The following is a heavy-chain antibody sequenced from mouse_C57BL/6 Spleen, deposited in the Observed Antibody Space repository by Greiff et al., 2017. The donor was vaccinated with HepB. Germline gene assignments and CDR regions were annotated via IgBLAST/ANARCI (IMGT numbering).Heavy chain of an antibody. D-gene: IGHD1-1*01. J-gene: IGHJ4*01. CDR1: GFTFSDYG. Sequence: EVKLMESGGGLVKPGGSLKLSCAASGFTFSDYGMHWVRQAPEKGLEWVAYISSGSSTIYYADTVKGRFTISRDNAKNTLFLQMTSLRSEDTAMYYCARLDYYGSSDAMDYWGQGTSVTVSS. CDR2: ISSGSSTI. V-gene: IGHV5-17*01. CDR3: ARLDYYGSSDAMDY.